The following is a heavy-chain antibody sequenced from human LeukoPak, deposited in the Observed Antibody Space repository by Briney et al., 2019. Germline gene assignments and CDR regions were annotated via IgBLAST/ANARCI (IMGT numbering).Heavy chain of an antibody. J-gene: IGHJ4*02. CDR1: GGSISSGGYY. D-gene: IGHD4-11*01. Sequence: SQTLSLTCTVSGGSISSGGYYWSWIRQHPGKGMEWIGYIYYSGSTYYNPSLKSRVTISVDTSKNQFSLKLSSVTAADTAVYYCARWRRDYSEVYWGQGTLVTVSS. CDR3: ARWRRDYSEVY. V-gene: IGHV4-31*03. CDR2: IYYSGST.